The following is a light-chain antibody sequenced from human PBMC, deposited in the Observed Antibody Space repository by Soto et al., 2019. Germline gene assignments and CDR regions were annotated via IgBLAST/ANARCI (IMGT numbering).Light chain of an antibody. CDR2: GAS. CDR3: QQYHNWPPKYT. Sequence: EIVMTQSPASLSVSPGDGATLSCRASQTVASNLARYQQKPGQGPRLLIHGASTRAAGVPARFSGSGSGTDFTLTISSLQSEDFAVYYCQQYHNWPPKYTFGQGTKLQIK. J-gene: IGKJ2*01. V-gene: IGKV3-15*01. CDR1: QTVASN.